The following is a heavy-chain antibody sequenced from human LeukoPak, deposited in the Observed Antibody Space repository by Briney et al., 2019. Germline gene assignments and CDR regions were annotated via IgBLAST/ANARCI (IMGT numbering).Heavy chain of an antibody. CDR2: IDPNTGGT. V-gene: IGHV1-2*06. J-gene: IGHJ4*02. CDR3: ASLYDIVGTTVDY. D-gene: IGHD1-26*01. CDR1: GYTFTNYY. Sequence: ASVKVSCKTSGYTFTNYYIHWVRQAPGQGLEWMGRIDPNTGGTKSAKNFQGRVAMTRDTSISTAYMALSGLRSDDTAVYYCASLYDIVGTTVDYWGQGALVTVSS.